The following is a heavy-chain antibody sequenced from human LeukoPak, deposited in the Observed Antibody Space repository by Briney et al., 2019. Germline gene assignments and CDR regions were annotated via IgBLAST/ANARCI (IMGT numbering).Heavy chain of an antibody. V-gene: IGHV1-46*01. D-gene: IGHD6-19*01. J-gene: IGHJ4*02. CDR1: GGTFSSYA. Sequence: GSSVKVSCKASGGTFSSYAISWVRQAPGQGLEWMAVINPSDGSTNYAQKFQGRVTMTRDTSTSTVYMELRSLRSEDTAVYYCARSTTIAVAFYWGQGTLVTVSS. CDR3: ARSTTIAVAFY. CDR2: INPSDGST.